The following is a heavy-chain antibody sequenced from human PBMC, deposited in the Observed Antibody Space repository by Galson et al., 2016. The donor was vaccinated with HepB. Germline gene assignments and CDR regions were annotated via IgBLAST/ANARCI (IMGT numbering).Heavy chain of an antibody. CDR2: IHQSGTT. CDR1: GGSISSINW. J-gene: IGHJ6*02. V-gene: IGHV4-4*02. D-gene: IGHD6-13*01. Sequence: SETLSLTCAVSGGSISSINWWTWVRQSPGTGLEWIGEIHQSGTTSYNPSLKSRVTISVDKSKNQFSLKLTSVTAADTAAYYCARSKSGPAAYGMDAWGQGTTVTVSS. CDR3: ARSKSGPAAYGMDA.